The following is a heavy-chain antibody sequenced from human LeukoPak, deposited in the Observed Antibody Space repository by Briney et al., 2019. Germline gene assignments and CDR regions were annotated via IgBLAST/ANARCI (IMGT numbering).Heavy chain of an antibody. V-gene: IGHV1-18*01. D-gene: IGHD3-22*01. CDR1: FTACS. CDR3: ARVWYDSGNHLYFYYGLDV. Sequence: FTACSTRWAPHAHKQRLEWMGWVSAYSGDTDYAQSLQGRVTMTTDTSTSTAYMELTTLRSDDTAVYYCARVWYDSGNHLYFYYGLDVWGQGTTVTVSS. CDR2: VSAYSGDT. J-gene: IGHJ6*02.